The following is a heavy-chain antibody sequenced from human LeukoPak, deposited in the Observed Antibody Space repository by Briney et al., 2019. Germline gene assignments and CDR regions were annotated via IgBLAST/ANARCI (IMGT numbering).Heavy chain of an antibody. Sequence: SRINSDGSSTSYADSVKGRFTISRDNAKNTLYLQVNSLRAEDTAVYYCARTRGTGFIDYWGQGTLVTVSS. D-gene: IGHD2-8*02. J-gene: IGHJ4*02. V-gene: IGHV3-74*01. CDR2: INSDGSST. CDR3: ARTRGTGFIDY.